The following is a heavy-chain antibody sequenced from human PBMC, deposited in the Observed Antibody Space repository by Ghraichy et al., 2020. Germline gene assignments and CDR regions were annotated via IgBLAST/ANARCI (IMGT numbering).Heavy chain of an antibody. CDR2: IKSDPDGGTT. Sequence: GGSLRLSCAGSGFTLAYALMTWVRQAPGKGLEWVGRIKSDPDGGTTDYAVAVRGRFTISRDNSRTTMYLHMNYLQSEDTAVYYCTTREVWGQGATVTVSS. V-gene: IGHV3-15*01. CDR1: GFTLAYAL. CDR3: TTREV. J-gene: IGHJ6*02.